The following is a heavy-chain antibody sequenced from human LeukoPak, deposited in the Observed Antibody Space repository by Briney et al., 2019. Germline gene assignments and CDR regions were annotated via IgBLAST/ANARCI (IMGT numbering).Heavy chain of an antibody. Sequence: GGSLRLSCAASGFTFSSYAMHWVRQAPGKGLKWVAVISYDGSNKYYADSVKGRFTISRDNSKNTLYLQMNSLRAEDTAVYYCARGPHYDTQSMDVWGQGTTVTVSS. V-gene: IGHV3-30-3*01. CDR2: ISYDGSNK. D-gene: IGHD3-22*01. CDR3: ARGPHYDTQSMDV. J-gene: IGHJ6*02. CDR1: GFTFSSYA.